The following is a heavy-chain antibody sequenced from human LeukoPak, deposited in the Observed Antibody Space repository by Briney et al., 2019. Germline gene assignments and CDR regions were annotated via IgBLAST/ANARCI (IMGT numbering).Heavy chain of an antibody. J-gene: IGHJ5*02. V-gene: IGHV3-48*03. CDR1: GFTFSSYE. CDR3: ARDLVTEYSSSS. CDR2: ISSNGGTI. Sequence: GGSLRLSCAASGFTFSSYEMNWVRQAPGKGLQWVSYISSNGGTIYYADSVKGRFTISRDNAKNSLYLQMNSLRAEDTAVYYCARDLVTEYSSSSWGQGTLVTVAS. D-gene: IGHD6-6*01.